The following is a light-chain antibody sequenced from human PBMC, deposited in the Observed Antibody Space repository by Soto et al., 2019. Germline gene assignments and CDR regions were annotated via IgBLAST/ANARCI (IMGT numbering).Light chain of an antibody. V-gene: IGKV3-20*01. CDR1: QSVSSSY. CDR3: KQFSSYPLT. Sequence: EIVLQQSPGTMSLSPGVCSTLSCRASQSVSSSYLAWYQQKPGQATRLLIYGASSRATGIPDRFSGSGSGTDFTLTISRLEPEEFAVYYCKQFSSYPLTVGGGNKVDIK. J-gene: IGKJ4*01. CDR2: GAS.